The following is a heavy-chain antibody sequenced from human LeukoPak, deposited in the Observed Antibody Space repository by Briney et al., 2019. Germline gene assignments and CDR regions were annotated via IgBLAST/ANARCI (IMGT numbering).Heavy chain of an antibody. CDR1: GFTFSSYA. CDR3: AKWKYSNSGIDDY. Sequence: GGSLRLSCAASGFTFSSYAMSWVRQVPGKGLEWVSVISGSGDNTYYADSVKGRFTISRDNSKNMLYLQMNSLRAEDTAVYYCAKWKYSNSGIDDYWGQGTLVTASS. CDR2: ISGSGDNT. J-gene: IGHJ4*02. D-gene: IGHD6-6*01. V-gene: IGHV3-23*01.